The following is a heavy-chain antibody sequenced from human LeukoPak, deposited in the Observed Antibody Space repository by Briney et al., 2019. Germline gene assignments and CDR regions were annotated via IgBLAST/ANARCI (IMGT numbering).Heavy chain of an antibody. V-gene: IGHV4-39*07. CDR1: GGSISSSNYY. CDR2: ISYSGGT. D-gene: IGHD1-14*01. J-gene: IGHJ4*02. Sequence: PSETLSLTCTVSGGSISSSNYYWRWIRQPPGKGLEWIGSISYSGGTYYNPSLKSRVTISVDTSKNHFSLKLSSVTAADTAVYYCARGTSAVRNLDSRGQGTLVTVSS. CDR3: ARGTSAVRNLDS.